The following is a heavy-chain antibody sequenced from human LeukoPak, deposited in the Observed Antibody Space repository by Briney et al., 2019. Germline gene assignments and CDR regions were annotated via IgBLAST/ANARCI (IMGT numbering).Heavy chain of an antibody. CDR3: ASGSYGPGDY. CDR2: ISYDGSNK. J-gene: IGHJ4*02. CDR1: GFTFSSYA. V-gene: IGHV3-30*04. D-gene: IGHD3-10*01. Sequence: GGSLRLSCAASGFTFSSYAMHWVRQAPGKGLEWVAVISYDGSNKYYADSVKGRFTISRDNSKNTLYLQMNSLRAEDTAVYYCASGSYGPGDYWGQGTLVTVSS.